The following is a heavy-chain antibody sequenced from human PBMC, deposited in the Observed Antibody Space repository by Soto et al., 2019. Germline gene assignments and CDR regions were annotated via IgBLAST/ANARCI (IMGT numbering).Heavy chain of an antibody. Sequence: QMQLEQSGPEVKKPGTSVKVSCKASGFTFTSSAFQWVRQARGQRLEWIGWIAVGSGYTNYAQRFQDRVTLTRDMSTATTYMALSRLTSEDTAIYYCAADATAWQQMVPSDYWGQGTRVTVSS. D-gene: IGHD2-8*01. V-gene: IGHV1-58*01. CDR1: GFTFTSSA. CDR2: IAVGSGYT. CDR3: AADATAWQQMVPSDY. J-gene: IGHJ4*02.